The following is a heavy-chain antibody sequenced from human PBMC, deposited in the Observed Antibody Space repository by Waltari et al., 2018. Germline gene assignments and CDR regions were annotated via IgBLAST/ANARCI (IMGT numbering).Heavy chain of an antibody. D-gene: IGHD3-10*01. CDR2: INPNSGGT. CDR3: ARGLYYYGSGSYYNSKPFDY. J-gene: IGHJ4*02. Sequence: QVQLVQSGAEVKKPGASVKVSCKASGYTFTGYYMHWVRQAPGQGLEWMGWINPNSGGTNKARKFQGRVTMTSDTSISTAYMELSRLRSDDTAVYYCARGLYYYGSGSYYNSKPFDYWGQGTLVTVSS. V-gene: IGHV1-2*02. CDR1: GYTFTGYY.